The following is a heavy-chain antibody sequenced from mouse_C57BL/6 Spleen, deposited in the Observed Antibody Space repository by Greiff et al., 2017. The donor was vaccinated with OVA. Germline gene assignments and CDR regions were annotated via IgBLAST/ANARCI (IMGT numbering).Heavy chain of an antibody. CDR3: ARERIATVVATNYYAMDC. Sequence: QVQLQQPGAELVKPGASVKLSCKASGYTFTSYWMHWVKQRPGRGLEWIGRIDPNNGGTKYNEKFKSKATLTVDKPSSTAYMQLSSLTSEDSAVYYCARERIATVVATNYYAMDCWGQGTSVTVAS. CDR1: GYTFTSYW. D-gene: IGHD1-1*01. V-gene: IGHV1-62-3*01. CDR2: IDPNNGGT. J-gene: IGHJ4*01.